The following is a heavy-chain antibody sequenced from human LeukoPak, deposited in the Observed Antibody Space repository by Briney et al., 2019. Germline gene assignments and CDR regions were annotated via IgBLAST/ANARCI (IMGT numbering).Heavy chain of an antibody. V-gene: IGHV3-48*04. CDR3: ASGSYYPYNWFDP. D-gene: IGHD1-26*01. CDR2: ISSSSSTI. J-gene: IGHJ5*02. Sequence: QSGGSLRLSCAAPGFTFSSYSTNWVRQAPGKGLEWVSYISSSSSTIYYADSVKGRFTISRDNAKNSLYLQMNSLRAEDTAVYYCASGSYYPYNWFDPWGQGTLVTVSS. CDR1: GFTFSSYS.